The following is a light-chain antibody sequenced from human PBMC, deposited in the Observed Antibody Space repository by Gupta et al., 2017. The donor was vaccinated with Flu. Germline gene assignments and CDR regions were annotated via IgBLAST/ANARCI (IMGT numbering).Light chain of an antibody. J-gene: IGKJ2*03. CDR3: QPDSHWLMYS. V-gene: IGKV3D-15*01. Sequence: VSPGESATLSCRASQSIGTNLAWYQQKPGQAPRLLIYGASTRFTGIPARFSGSGSGTEFTLTISGLQSEEFAVYHCQPDSHWLMYSFGQGTKLEIK. CDR2: GAS. CDR1: QSIGTN.